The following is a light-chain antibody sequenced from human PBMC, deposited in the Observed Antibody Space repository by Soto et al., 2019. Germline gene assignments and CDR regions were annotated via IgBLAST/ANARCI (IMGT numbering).Light chain of an antibody. V-gene: IGLV2-14*03. CDR1: SSDVGTYNY. J-gene: IGLJ2*01. CDR2: DVS. Sequence: QSALTQPASVSGSPGQSITISCTGTSSDVGTYNYVSWYQHHPGKAPKLMIYDVSNRPSGVSNRFSGSKSGNTASLTISGLHADDDAYYYCSSYTSSSTLLFGGGTQLTVL. CDR3: SSYTSSSTLL.